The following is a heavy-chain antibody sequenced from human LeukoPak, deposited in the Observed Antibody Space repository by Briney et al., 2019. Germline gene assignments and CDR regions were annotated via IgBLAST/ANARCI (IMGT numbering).Heavy chain of an antibody. J-gene: IGHJ4*02. CDR3: ARDPPAVLLGTYG. D-gene: IGHD2/OR15-2a*01. Sequence: GGSLRLSCTASGFIVTNNYINWVRQAPGKGLEWVSLVYGGGSTYYADSVKGRFTISRDNSKNMVYLQMNSLRADDTAMYYCARDPPAVLLGTYGWGQGTLVTVSS. CDR2: VYGGGST. V-gene: IGHV3-66*01. CDR1: GFIVTNNY.